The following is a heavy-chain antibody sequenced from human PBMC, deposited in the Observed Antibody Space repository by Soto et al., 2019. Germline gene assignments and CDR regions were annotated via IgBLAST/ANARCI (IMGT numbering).Heavy chain of an antibody. Sequence: PGGSLRLSCAASGFTFSAYNMNWVRQPPGKGLEWVSSITSSSSSIYYADSLKGRFTISRDNAKNSLYLQMNSLRAEDTAVYYCASHYGDNGWFD. V-gene: IGHV3-21*06. CDR3: ASHYGDNGWFD. CDR2: ITSSSSSI. J-gene: IGHJ5*02. CDR1: GFTFSAYN. D-gene: IGHD4-17*01.